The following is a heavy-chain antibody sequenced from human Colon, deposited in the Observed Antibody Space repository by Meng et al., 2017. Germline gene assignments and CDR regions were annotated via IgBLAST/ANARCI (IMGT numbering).Heavy chain of an antibody. V-gene: IGHV7-4-1*02. D-gene: IGHD6-13*01. CDR3: AREGSDSWIDY. J-gene: IGHJ4*02. CDR2: SNTKTGNP. Sequence: VQLVQFGAELKKPGGSVKVTCTTSGYLFSYYAMNWVRQAPGRGLEWMGWSNTKTGNPTYAQAFTGRFVFSLDTSVSTAYLQINDLKADDTAVYYCAREGSDSWIDYWCQGTLVTVSS. CDR1: GYLFSYYA.